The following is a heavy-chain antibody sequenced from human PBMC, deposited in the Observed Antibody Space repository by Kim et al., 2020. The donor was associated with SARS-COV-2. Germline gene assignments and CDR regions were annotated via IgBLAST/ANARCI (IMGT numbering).Heavy chain of an antibody. D-gene: IGHD4-17*01. J-gene: IGHJ5*02. CDR3: ASTVLHDYGDYAWFDP. V-gene: IGHV4-39*01. Sequence: SLKSRVTISVDTSKNQFSLKLSSVTAADTAVYYCASTVLHDYGDYAWFDPWGQGTLVTVSS.